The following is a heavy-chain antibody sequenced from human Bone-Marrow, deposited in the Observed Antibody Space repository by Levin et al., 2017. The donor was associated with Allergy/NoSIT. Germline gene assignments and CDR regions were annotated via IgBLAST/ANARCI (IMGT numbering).Heavy chain of an antibody. J-gene: IGHJ4*02. CDR3: AKEGLAVAGYYFDS. D-gene: IGHD6-19*01. V-gene: IGHV3-23*01. CDR1: GFTFSSYA. Sequence: GESLRLFCAASGFTFSSYAMSWVRQAPGKGLEWVSSISGSGTITHYAESVKGRFTISRDISKNMLHLQMNSLRAEDTAIYFCAKEGLAVAGYYFDSWGQGTLVTVSS. CDR2: ISGSGTIT.